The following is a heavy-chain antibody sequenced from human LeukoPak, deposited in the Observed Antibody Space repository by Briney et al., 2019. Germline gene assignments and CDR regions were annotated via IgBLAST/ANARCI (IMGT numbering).Heavy chain of an antibody. CDR2: IIPILGIA. CDR3: ARDLLMSGSYYAY. V-gene: IGHV1-69*04. Sequence: GASVKVSCKASGGTFSSYAISWVRQAPGQGLEWMGRIIPILGIANYAQKFQGRVTITADKSTSTAYMELSSLRSEDTAVYYCARDLLMSGSYYAYWGQGTLVTVSS. CDR1: GGTFSSYA. J-gene: IGHJ4*02. D-gene: IGHD1-26*01.